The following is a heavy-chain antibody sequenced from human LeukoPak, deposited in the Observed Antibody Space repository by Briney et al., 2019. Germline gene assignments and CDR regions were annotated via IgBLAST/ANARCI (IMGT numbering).Heavy chain of an antibody. Sequence: GGSLRLSCAASGFSFSYYWMHWVRQGSGKGPVWVSRIIGDGTRTDYADSVKGRFTISRDNAKSTLYLQMNGLTVEDTAVYYCLRVDDTNGHNWFDPWGQGTLVTVSS. CDR3: LRVDDTNGHNWFDP. CDR2: IIGDGTRT. D-gene: IGHD2-8*01. J-gene: IGHJ5*02. V-gene: IGHV3-74*01. CDR1: GFSFSYYW.